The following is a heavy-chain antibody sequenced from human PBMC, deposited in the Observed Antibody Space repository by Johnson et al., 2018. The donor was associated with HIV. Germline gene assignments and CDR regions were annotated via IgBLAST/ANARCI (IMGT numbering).Heavy chain of an antibody. CDR3: ARDKVLGYTFGSPRDGFDI. J-gene: IGHJ3*02. D-gene: IGHD3-3*01. Sequence: MLLVESGGSVVRPGGSLRLSCAGSGFTFDDYGLSWVRQAPGKGLEWDAGMNWNGGSPGYADSVKGRYLISIDNAKNSLYLQMNSLRAEDTAVYYCARDKVLGYTFGSPRDGFDIWGKGTMVTVSS. CDR2: MNWNGGSP. V-gene: IGHV3-20*04. CDR1: GFTFDDYG.